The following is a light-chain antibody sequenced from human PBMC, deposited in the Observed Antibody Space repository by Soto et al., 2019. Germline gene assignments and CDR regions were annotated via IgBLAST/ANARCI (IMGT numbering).Light chain of an antibody. CDR2: DNN. V-gene: IGLV1-51*01. CDR3: GTWDSSLSAGV. J-gene: IGLJ2*01. CDR1: SSNIGNNY. Sequence: QSVLTQPPSVSAAPGQTVTLSCSGSSSNIGNNYVSWYQQLAGTAPKLLIYDNNKRPSGIPDRFSGSKSGTSATLGITGLQTGDEADYYCGTWDSSLSAGVFGGGTKLTVL.